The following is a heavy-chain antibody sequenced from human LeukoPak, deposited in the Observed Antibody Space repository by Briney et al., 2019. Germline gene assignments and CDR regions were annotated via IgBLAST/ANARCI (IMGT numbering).Heavy chain of an antibody. Sequence: GGSLRLSCAASGFTFSSHGMHWVRQAPGKGLEWVAVISYDGSNKYYADSVKGRFTISRDNSKNTLYLQMNSLRAEDTAVYYCAKSLVDTAMVYYFDYWGQGTLVTVSS. CDR3: AKSLVDTAMVYYFDY. CDR2: ISYDGSNK. D-gene: IGHD5-18*01. CDR1: GFTFSSHG. V-gene: IGHV3-30*18. J-gene: IGHJ4*02.